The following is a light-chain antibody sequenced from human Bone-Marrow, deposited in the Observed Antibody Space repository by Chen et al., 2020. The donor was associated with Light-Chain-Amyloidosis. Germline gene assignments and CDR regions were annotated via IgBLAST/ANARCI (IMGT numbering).Light chain of an antibody. Sequence: EIVLTQSPGTLSLSPGEGANLSCRDSQTISSNYLTWYQQKFGKAPRLLIYGSSSRATGIPDRFTGSGSGIDFTLAINRLVPEDFAMYYCQQYGTSPLTIGGGTKVGIK. CDR1: QTISSNY. CDR2: GSS. V-gene: IGKV3-20*01. J-gene: IGKJ4*01. CDR3: QQYGTSPLT.